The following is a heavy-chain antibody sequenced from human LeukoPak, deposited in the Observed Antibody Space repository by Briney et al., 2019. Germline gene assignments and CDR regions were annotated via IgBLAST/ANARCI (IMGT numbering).Heavy chain of an antibody. CDR3: AVRGSHWSGYLRGKYYFDY. V-gene: IGHV4-34*01. CDR2: INHSGST. D-gene: IGHD3-3*01. CDR1: GGSFSGYY. Sequence: PSETLSLTCAVYGGSFSGYYWSWIRQPPGKGLEWIGEINHSGSTNYNPSLKSRVTISVDTSKNQFSLKLSSVTAADTAVYYCAVRGSHWSGYLRGKYYFDYWGQGTLVTVSS. J-gene: IGHJ4*02.